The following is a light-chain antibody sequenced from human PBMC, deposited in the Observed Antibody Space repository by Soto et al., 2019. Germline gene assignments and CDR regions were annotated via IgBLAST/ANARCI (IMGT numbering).Light chain of an antibody. J-gene: IGKJ4*01. CDR1: QSVRSSY. Sequence: EIVLTQSPGTLSLSPGERATLSCRASQSVRSSYLAWYQQKPGQAPRLLIYGASSRATGLPDRFGGSGSATNFTLNISRLEPEDLAVYYCQQYGSSPTFGGGTKVEIK. V-gene: IGKV3-20*01. CDR2: GAS. CDR3: QQYGSSPT.